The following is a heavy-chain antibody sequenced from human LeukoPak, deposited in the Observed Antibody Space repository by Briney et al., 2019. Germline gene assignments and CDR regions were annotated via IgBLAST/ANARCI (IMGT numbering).Heavy chain of an antibody. V-gene: IGHV3-69-1*01. CDR1: GLTVTNAW. Sequence: GGSLRLSCSASGLTVTNAWMNWVRQAPGKGLEWVSYIGGDGVAFYADSVKGRFTMSKDDARKSLYLQMSSLRVEDTALYYCAKDRANWAIDDWGQGTQVTVSS. CDR3: AKDRANWAIDD. CDR2: IGGDGVA. D-gene: IGHD2-2*02. J-gene: IGHJ4*02.